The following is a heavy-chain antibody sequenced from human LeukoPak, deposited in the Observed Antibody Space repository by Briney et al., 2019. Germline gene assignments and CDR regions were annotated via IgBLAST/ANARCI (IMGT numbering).Heavy chain of an antibody. V-gene: IGHV3-21*01. CDR2: ISSSSSYI. D-gene: IGHD6-6*01. CDR1: GFTFSSYS. J-gene: IGHJ4*02. CDR3: ARDSGVSSSFDY. Sequence: GGSLRLSCAASGFTFSSYSMNWVRQAPGKGLEWVSSISSSSSYIYYADSVKGRFTISRDNAKNSLYLQMNSLRAEDTAVYYCARDSGVSSSFDYWGQGTLVTVSS.